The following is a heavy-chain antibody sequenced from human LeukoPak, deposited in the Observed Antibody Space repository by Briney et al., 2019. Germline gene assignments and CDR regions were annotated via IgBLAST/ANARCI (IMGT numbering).Heavy chain of an antibody. CDR1: GGSISSGDYY. Sequence: SQTLSLTCTVSGGSISSGDYYWSWIRQPPGKGLEWIGFIYYSGSTYSDPSLKSRVTISLDTSKNQFSLKLGSVTAADTAVYYCARDMAQIARFDYWGQGTLVIVSS. D-gene: IGHD5-24*01. J-gene: IGHJ4*02. CDR3: ARDMAQIARFDY. CDR2: IYYSGST. V-gene: IGHV4-30-4*08.